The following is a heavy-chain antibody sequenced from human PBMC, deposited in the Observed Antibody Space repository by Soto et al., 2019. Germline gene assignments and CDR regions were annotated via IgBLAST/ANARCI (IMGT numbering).Heavy chain of an antibody. CDR3: SRDAIAAAGTKD. CDR1: GGAFSSYT. V-gene: IGHV1-69*06. Sequence: QVQLVQSGTEVKKPGSSVKVSCKASGGAFSSYTINWVRQAPGQGLEWMGGIIPIFGTANYAQKFQGRVTFTADTSTNTAFMELNSLRSNDTAVYYCSRDAIAAAGTKDWGQGTLVTVSS. CDR2: IIPIFGTA. D-gene: IGHD6-13*01. J-gene: IGHJ4*02.